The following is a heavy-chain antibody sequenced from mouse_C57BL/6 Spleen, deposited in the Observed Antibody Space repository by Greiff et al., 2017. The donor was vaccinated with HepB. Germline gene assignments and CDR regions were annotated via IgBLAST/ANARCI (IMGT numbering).Heavy chain of an antibody. V-gene: IGHV1-64*01. Sequence: VQLQQPGAELVKPGASVKLSCKASGYTFTSYWMHWVKQRPGQGLEWIGMIHPNSGSTNYNEKFKSKATLTVDKSYSTAYMQLSNLTSEDSAVYYCARDPYDYYFDDWGKGATLTVSS. CDR2: IHPNSGST. CDR3: ARDPYDYYFDD. J-gene: IGHJ2*01. D-gene: IGHD2-4*01. CDR1: GYTFTSYW.